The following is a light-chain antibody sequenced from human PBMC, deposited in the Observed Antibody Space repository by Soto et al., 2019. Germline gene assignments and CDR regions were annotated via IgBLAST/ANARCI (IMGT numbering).Light chain of an antibody. V-gene: IGKV3-11*01. CDR2: DSS. J-gene: IGKJ5*01. CDR3: QHRSSWPVT. Sequence: EVVLTQSPVTLSLSPGERATLSCRASQSVQSYLAWYQQKPGQAPRLLIYDSSNRATGVPARFSGSGSGTDFTLTISTLEPEDCEVYYCQHRSSWPVTFGQGTRLEIK. CDR1: QSVQSY.